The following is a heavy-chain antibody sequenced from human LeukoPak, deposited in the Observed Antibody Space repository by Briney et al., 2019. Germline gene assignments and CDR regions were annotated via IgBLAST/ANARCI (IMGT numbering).Heavy chain of an antibody. CDR2: IYYSGST. J-gene: IGHJ4*02. CDR3: ARLVATRGVDY. CDR1: GGSFSGYY. Sequence: SETLSLTCAVYGGSFSGYYWSWIRQPPGKGLEWIGSIYYSGSTYYNPSLKSRVTISVDTSKNQFSLKLSSVTAADTAVYYCARLVATRGVDYWGQGTLVTVSS. V-gene: IGHV4-34*01. D-gene: IGHD5-12*01.